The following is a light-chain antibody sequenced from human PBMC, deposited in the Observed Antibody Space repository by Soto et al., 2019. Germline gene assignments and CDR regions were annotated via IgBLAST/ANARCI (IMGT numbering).Light chain of an antibody. Sequence: EIVMTQSPATLSVSPGERATLSCRAIESVSDNLAWYQQKPGQAPRLLLYGASIRVPGIPARFSGSGSATEFTLTISSLQSEDSAVYYCQQYNNWPLTFGGGTKVEIK. CDR1: ESVSDN. CDR3: QQYNNWPLT. J-gene: IGKJ4*01. V-gene: IGKV3-15*01. CDR2: GAS.